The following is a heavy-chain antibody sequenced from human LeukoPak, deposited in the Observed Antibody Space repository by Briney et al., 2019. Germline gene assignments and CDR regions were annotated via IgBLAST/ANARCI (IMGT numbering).Heavy chain of an antibody. CDR2: ISSSGDYI. CDR1: GFTFTTYT. J-gene: IGHJ4*02. V-gene: IGHV3-21*01. Sequence: KTGGSLRLSCAASGFTFTTYTRNSVRQAPGKGLEWVSSISSSGDYIYYADSVKGRFTISRDNAKNSLYLQMNNLRAEDTAVYYCASGRYGDYAFDYWGQGTLLTVSS. D-gene: IGHD4-17*01. CDR3: ASGRYGDYAFDY.